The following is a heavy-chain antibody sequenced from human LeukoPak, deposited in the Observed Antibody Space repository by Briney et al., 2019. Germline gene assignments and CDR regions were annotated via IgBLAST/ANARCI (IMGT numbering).Heavy chain of an antibody. D-gene: IGHD6-25*01. V-gene: IGHV1-69*05. CDR3: LRRQALRGRHRAFDP. CDR1: GGTLSNYA. Sequence: SVKVSCKASGGTLSNYAISWVRQAPGQGLEWLGRIIPMFGTAKYAQKFQGRVTITTDESTTTAYMELISLRFEDTAVYYCLRRQALRGRHRAFDPWGQGTLVTVTS. CDR2: IIPMFGTA. J-gene: IGHJ5*02.